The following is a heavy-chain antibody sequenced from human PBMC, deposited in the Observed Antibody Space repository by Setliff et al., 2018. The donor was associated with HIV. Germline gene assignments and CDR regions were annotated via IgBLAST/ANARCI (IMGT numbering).Heavy chain of an antibody. J-gene: IGHJ4*02. CDR2: IWHDGSNE. CDR3: ARVRLYNSALDY. CDR1: GFTVSSNY. Sequence: SLRLSCAASGFTVSSNYMNWVRQAPGKGLEWVAVIWHDGSNEFHADSVKGRSTISRDTSKNTLSLQMNTLRPEDTAVYFCARVRLYNSALDYWGQGTLVTVSS. D-gene: IGHD3-22*01. V-gene: IGHV3-33*08.